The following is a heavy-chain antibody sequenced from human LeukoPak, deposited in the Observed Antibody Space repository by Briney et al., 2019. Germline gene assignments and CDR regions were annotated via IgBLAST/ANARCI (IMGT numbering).Heavy chain of an antibody. V-gene: IGHV1-2*02. CDR3: ARGTDYGDYGGTWFYYYYMDV. D-gene: IGHD4-17*01. Sequence: ASVKVSCKASGYTFTAHYLHWVRRAPGQGLEWMAWINHNSGGTKYAEKFQGRATVARDTSTSTAYMELSRLRSDDTAVYYCARGTDYGDYGGTWFYYYYMDVGGQGTLVAVSS. J-gene: IGHJ4*02. CDR1: GYTFTAHY. CDR2: INHNSGGT.